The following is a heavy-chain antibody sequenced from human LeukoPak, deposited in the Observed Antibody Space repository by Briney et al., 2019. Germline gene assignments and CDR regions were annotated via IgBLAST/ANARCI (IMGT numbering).Heavy chain of an antibody. J-gene: IGHJ5*02. CDR1: GFTFSTYW. V-gene: IGHV3-74*01. Sequence: GGSLRLSCAASGFTFSTYWMHWVRQAPGKGLVWVSRINSDGSSTSYADSVKGRFTISRDNAKNTLYLQMNSLRAEDTAVYYCASVTSGRLGWFDPWGQGTLVTVSS. CDR3: ASVTSGRLGWFDP. D-gene: IGHD5-12*01. CDR2: INSDGSST.